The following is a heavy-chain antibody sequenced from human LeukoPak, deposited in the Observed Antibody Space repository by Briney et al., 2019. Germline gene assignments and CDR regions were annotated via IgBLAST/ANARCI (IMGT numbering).Heavy chain of an antibody. Sequence: GGSLRLSCAASGFTFSSYAMSWVRQAPGKGLEWVSGIRDSGGNTYYADSVKGRFTISRDNSKNTVYLHMNSLRAEDTAVYHCAKNTKWSGGGFDYWGQGALVTVSS. V-gene: IGHV3-23*01. D-gene: IGHD3-10*01. CDR1: GFTFSSYA. J-gene: IGHJ4*02. CDR2: IRDSGGNT. CDR3: AKNTKWSGGGFDY.